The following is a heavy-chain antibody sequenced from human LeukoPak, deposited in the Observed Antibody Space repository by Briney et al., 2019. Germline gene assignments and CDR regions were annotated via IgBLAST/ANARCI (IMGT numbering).Heavy chain of an antibody. Sequence: SETLSLTCTVSGGSISSYYWSWIRQPPGKGLEWIGYIYYSGSSNYNPSLKSRVTISVDTSKNQFSLKLSSVTAADTAVYYCARGEIVANLFDYWGQGTLVTVSS. V-gene: IGHV4-59*01. CDR1: GGSISSYY. J-gene: IGHJ4*02. CDR3: ARGEIVANLFDY. CDR2: IYYSGSS. D-gene: IGHD5-12*01.